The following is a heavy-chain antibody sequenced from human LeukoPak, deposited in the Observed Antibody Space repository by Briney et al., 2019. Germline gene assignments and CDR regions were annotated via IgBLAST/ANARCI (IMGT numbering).Heavy chain of an antibody. CDR1: GFTFSNAW. CDR3: TTATHYDFWSGYYKGNDY. V-gene: IGHV3-15*01. Sequence: GGSLGLSCAASGFTFSNAWMSWVRQAPGKGLEWVGRIKSKTDGGTTDYAAPVKGRFTISRDDSKNTLYLQMNSLKTEDTAVYYRTTATHYDFWSGYYKGNDYWGQGTLVTVSS. J-gene: IGHJ4*02. D-gene: IGHD3-3*01. CDR2: IKSKTDGGTT.